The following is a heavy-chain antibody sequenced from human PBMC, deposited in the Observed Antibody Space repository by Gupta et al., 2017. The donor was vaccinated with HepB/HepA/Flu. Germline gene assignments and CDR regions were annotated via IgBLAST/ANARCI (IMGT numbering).Heavy chain of an antibody. V-gene: IGHV3-30*04. J-gene: IGHJ4*02. CDR3: LRDRYRREAFDY. CDR2: ISFDGSYE. CDR1: GFTFSTYA. D-gene: IGHD3-16*02. Sequence: EESGGGVVQPGRSLRLSCIFSGFTFSTYAMHWVRQAPGKGLEWVAVISFDGSYESYADSVKGRFTISRDNSKNTLYLQVNSLRAEDTAVYFCLRDRYRREAFDYWGQGTLVTVSS.